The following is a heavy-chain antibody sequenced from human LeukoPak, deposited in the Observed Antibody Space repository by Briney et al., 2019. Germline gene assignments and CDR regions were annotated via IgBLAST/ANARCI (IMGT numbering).Heavy chain of an antibody. Sequence: PSETLSLTCTVSGGSISSYYWSWIRQPPGKGLEWIGYIYYSGSTNYNPSLKSRVTISVDTSKNQFSLKLSSVTAADTAVYYCAREEQWLVSGTYFDYWGQGTLVTVSS. V-gene: IGHV4-59*01. CDR2: IYYSGST. D-gene: IGHD6-19*01. J-gene: IGHJ4*02. CDR3: AREEQWLVSGTYFDY. CDR1: GGSISSYY.